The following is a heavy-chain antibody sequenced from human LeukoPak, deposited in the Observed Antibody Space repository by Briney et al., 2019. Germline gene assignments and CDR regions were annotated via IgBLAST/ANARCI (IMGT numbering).Heavy chain of an antibody. V-gene: IGHV3-7*03. Sequence: PGGSLRLSCAASGFTFSNYWLSWVRQAPGKGLEWVANINQGGSEKYYVDSVKGRFTISRDNAKNSLYLQMNNLRAEDTAMYYCARDQGVGFDPWGQGTLVTVSS. J-gene: IGHJ5*02. CDR3: ARDQGVGFDP. D-gene: IGHD2-8*01. CDR2: INQGGSEK. CDR1: GFTFSNYW.